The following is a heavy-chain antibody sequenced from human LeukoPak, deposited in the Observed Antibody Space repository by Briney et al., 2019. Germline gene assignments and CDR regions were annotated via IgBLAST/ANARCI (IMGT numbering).Heavy chain of an antibody. CDR1: GFTFSSYS. V-gene: IGHV3-21*01. J-gene: IGHJ3*02. D-gene: IGHD6-13*01. CDR3: ARGDQQQLPLGAFDI. CDR2: ISSSSSYI. Sequence: GGSLRLSCAASGFTFSSYSMNWVRHAPGKGLEWVSSISSSSSYIYYADSVKGRFTISRDNAKNSLYLQMNSLRAEDTAVYYCARGDQQQLPLGAFDIWGQGTMVTVSS.